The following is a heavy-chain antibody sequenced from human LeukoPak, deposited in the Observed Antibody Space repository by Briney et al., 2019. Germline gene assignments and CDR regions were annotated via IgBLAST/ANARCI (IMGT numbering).Heavy chain of an antibody. CDR3: AKDQLGWGHCSSTSCYTGAFDI. CDR2: IRYDGSNK. CDR1: GFTFSSYG. V-gene: IGHV3-30*02. Sequence: GGSLRLSCAASGFTFSSYGVHWVRQAPGKGLEWVAFIRYDGSNKYYADSVKGRFTISRDNSKNTLYLQMNSLRAEDTAVYYCAKDQLGWGHCSSTSCYTGAFDIWGQGTMVTVSS. J-gene: IGHJ3*02. D-gene: IGHD2-2*02.